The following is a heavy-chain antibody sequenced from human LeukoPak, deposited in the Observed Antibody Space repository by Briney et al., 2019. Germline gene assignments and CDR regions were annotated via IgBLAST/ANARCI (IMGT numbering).Heavy chain of an antibody. CDR2: ITAYNDNI. V-gene: IGHV1-18*01. CDR1: GYTFTIYG. J-gene: IGHJ4*02. D-gene: IGHD3-10*01. Sequence: GASVTVSFTASGYTFTIYGISWVRQAPGQGREGMGWITAYNDNINYAQKLQGRVTMTTDTSTSTAYMELRSLRSDDTAVYYCARALLWFGEPSHIDYWGQGTLVTASS. CDR3: ARALLWFGEPSHIDY.